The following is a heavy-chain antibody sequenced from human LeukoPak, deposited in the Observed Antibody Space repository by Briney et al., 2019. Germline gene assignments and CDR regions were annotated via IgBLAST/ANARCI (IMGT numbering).Heavy chain of an antibody. CDR2: IYSGGST. CDR1: GITVSSDY. Sequence: GGSLRLSCATFGITVSSDYMSWVRQAPGKGLEWVSVIYSGGSTYYADSVKGRFTISRDNSKNTLYLQMNSLRAEDTALYYCARGGGAYCGGDCYRNFDYWGQGTLVTVSS. V-gene: IGHV3-66*01. CDR3: ARGGGAYCGGDCYRNFDY. D-gene: IGHD2-21*02. J-gene: IGHJ4*02.